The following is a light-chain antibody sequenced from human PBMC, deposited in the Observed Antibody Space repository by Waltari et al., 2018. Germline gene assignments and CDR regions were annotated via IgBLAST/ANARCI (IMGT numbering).Light chain of an antibody. CDR2: EGS. Sequence: QSALTQPASVSGSPGQSITISCTGTSSDVGSYNLVSWYQHHPGKAPKLMLYEGSKRPSGVSNRFACSKSGNTASLTISGLQAEDEADYYCCSYAGSNTYVFGTGTKVTVL. J-gene: IGLJ1*01. V-gene: IGLV2-23*01. CDR3: CSYAGSNTYV. CDR1: SSDVGSYNL.